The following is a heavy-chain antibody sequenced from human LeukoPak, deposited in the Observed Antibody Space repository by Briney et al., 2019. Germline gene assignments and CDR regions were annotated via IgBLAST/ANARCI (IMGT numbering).Heavy chain of an antibody. J-gene: IGHJ4*02. CDR3: ARDKGDPRGFFDY. CDR2: IYYSGST. D-gene: IGHD2-21*01. V-gene: IGHV4-59*01. CDR1: GGSISSYY. Sequence: PSETLSLTCTVSGGSISSYYWSWIRQPPGKGLEWIGYIYYSGSTNYNPSLKSRVTISVDTSKNQFSLKLSSVTAADTAVYYCARDKGDPRGFFDYWGQGTLVTVSS.